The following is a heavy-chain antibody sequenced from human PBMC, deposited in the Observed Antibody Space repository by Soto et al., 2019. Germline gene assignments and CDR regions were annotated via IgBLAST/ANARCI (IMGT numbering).Heavy chain of an antibody. J-gene: IGHJ6*03. CDR1: GYTLAELS. D-gene: IGHD3-3*01. Sequence: ASVKVCCKVSGYTLAELSMHWVRQAPGKGLEWMGGFDPEDGETIYAQKFQGRVTMTRNTSTNTAYMELSSLRSEDTAVYYCARLVMDGPTFGVVINYYYYMDVWGKGTTVTVSS. V-gene: IGHV1-24*01. CDR2: FDPEDGET. CDR3: ARLVMDGPTFGVVINYYYYMDV.